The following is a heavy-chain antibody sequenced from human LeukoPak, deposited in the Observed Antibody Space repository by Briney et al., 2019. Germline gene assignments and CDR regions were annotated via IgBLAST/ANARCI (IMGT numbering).Heavy chain of an antibody. J-gene: IGHJ4*02. V-gene: IGHV5-51*01. Sequence: GESLKISCKGSGYSFTSYWIGWVRQMPGKGLEWMGVIYPGDSDTRYSPSFQGQVTISADKSISTAYLQWSSLKASDTAMYYCARQYCDILTGYYGFDYWGQGTLVTVSS. D-gene: IGHD3-9*01. CDR3: ARQYCDILTGYYGFDY. CDR1: GYSFTSYW. CDR2: IYPGDSDT.